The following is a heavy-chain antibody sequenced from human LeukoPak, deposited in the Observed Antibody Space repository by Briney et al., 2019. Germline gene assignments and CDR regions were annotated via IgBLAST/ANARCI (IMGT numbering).Heavy chain of an antibody. J-gene: IGHJ4*02. V-gene: IGHV3-23*01. D-gene: IGHD3-16*01. CDR1: GFTFSSYA. CDR2: ISGSGGSS. Sequence: GGSLRLSCAASGFTFSSYAMSWVRQAPGKGLEWVSAISGSGGSSYYADSVKGRFTISRDNSKNTLYLQMNSLRAEDTAVYYCAKVPGIFGGANDYWGQGTLVTVSS. CDR3: AKVPGIFGGANDY.